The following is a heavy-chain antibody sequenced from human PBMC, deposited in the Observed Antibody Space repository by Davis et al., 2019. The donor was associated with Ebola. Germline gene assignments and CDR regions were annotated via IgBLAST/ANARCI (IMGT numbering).Heavy chain of an antibody. CDR2: ISSSSSYI. V-gene: IGHV3-21*01. CDR1: GFTFSSYS. D-gene: IGHD5-24*01. CDR3: ARDLYGDGYNYHYYYGMDV. Sequence: GGSLRLSCAASGFTFSSYSMNWVRQAPGKGLEWVSSISSSSSYIYYADSVKGRFTISRDNAKNSLYLQMNSLRAEDTAVYCCARDLYGDGYNYHYYYGMDVWGQGTTVTVSS. J-gene: IGHJ6*02.